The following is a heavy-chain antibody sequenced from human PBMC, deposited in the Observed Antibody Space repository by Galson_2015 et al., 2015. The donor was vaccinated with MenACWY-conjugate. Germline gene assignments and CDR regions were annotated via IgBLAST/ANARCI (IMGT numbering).Heavy chain of an antibody. CDR1: GFTFDDYP. CDR2: ISWDGGST. D-gene: IGHD2-21*01. J-gene: IGHJ4*02. Sequence: SLRLSCAASGFTFDDYPMHWVRQAPGKGLEWVSLISWDGGSTYYADSVKGRFTISRDNSKNSLYLQMNSLRTEDTALYYCAKDFSPRAVMGWGYFDFWGQGTLVTVSS. CDR3: AKDFSPRAVMGWGYFDF. V-gene: IGHV3-43*01.